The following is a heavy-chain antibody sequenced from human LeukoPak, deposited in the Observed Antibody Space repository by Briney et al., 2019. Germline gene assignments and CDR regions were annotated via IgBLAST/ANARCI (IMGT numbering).Heavy chain of an antibody. CDR2: INHSGST. J-gene: IGHJ4*02. CDR3: ARERRDGYKVYFDY. CDR1: GGSISSSSYY. D-gene: IGHD5-24*01. Sequence: SETLSLTCTVSGGSISSSSYYWGWIRQHPGKGLEWIGEINHSGSTNYNPSLKSRVTISVDTSKNQFSLRLSSVTAADTAVYYCARERRDGYKVYFDYWGQGTLVTVSS. V-gene: IGHV4-39*07.